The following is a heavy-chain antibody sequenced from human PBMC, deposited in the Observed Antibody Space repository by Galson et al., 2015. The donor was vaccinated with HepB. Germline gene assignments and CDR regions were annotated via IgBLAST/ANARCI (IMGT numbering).Heavy chain of an antibody. CDR3: ARILTVTESGGVDV. CDR1: GFSLSTSGMC. Sequence: PALVKPTQTLTLTCTFSGFSLSTSGMCVSWIRQPPGKALEWLARIDWDDDKYYSTSLKTRLTISKDTSKNQVVLTMTNMDPVDTATYYCARILTVTESGGVDVWGQGTTVTVSS. CDR2: IDWDDDK. V-gene: IGHV2-70*11. D-gene: IGHD4-17*01. J-gene: IGHJ6*02.